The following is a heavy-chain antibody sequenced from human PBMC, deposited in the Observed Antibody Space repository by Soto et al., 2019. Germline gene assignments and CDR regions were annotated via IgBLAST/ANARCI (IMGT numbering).Heavy chain of an antibody. CDR2: ISSSSSYI. Sequence: GGSLRLSCAASGFTFSSYSMNWVRQAPGKGLEWVSSISSSSSYIYYADSVKGRFTISRDNAKNSLYLQMNSLRAEDTAVYYCARAGPIVVVVAATLGWDYYYMDVWGKGTTVTVSS. CDR3: ARAGPIVVVVAATLGWDYYYMDV. D-gene: IGHD2-15*01. V-gene: IGHV3-21*01. CDR1: GFTFSSYS. J-gene: IGHJ6*03.